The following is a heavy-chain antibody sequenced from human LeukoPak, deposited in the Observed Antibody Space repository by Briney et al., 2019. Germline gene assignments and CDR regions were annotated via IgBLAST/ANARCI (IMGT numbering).Heavy chain of an antibody. Sequence: ASVKVSCKASGYTFTSHGISWVRQAPGQGLEWMGWISTYNGNTNYAQKLQGRVSMTTDTSTSTAYMDLRSLRSDDTAVYYCARVWEYFYMDVWGKGTTVTISS. CDR1: GYTFTSHG. D-gene: IGHD2/OR15-2a*01. J-gene: IGHJ6*03. CDR3: ARVWEYFYMDV. CDR2: ISTYNGNT. V-gene: IGHV1-18*01.